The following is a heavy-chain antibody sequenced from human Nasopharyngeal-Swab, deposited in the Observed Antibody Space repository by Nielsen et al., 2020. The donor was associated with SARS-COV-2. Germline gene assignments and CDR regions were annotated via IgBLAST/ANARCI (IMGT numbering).Heavy chain of an antibody. V-gene: IGHV3-9*01. D-gene: IGHD2-15*01. Sequence: SLKISCAASGFTFDDYAMHWVRQAPGKGLEWVSGISWNSGSIGYADSVKGRFTISRDNAKNSLYLQMNSLRAEDTAVYYCARESYCSGGSCHFRYYYGMDVWGQGTTVTVSS. CDR2: ISWNSGSI. CDR3: ARESYCSGGSCHFRYYYGMDV. CDR1: GFTFDDYA. J-gene: IGHJ6*02.